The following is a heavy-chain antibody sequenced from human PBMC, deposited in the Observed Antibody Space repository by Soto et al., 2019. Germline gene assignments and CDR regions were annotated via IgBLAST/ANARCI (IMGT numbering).Heavy chain of an antibody. Sequence: PSETLSLTCTVSGGSVSSGSYYWSWIRQPPGKGLEWIGYIYYTVSTTYNPSLKSRVTISVYTSKNQFSLNLSSVTAADTAVYYCARDQALVRGVIIRGMGWLGPWGKGTLVTVSS. V-gene: IGHV4-61*01. CDR2: IYYTVST. D-gene: IGHD3-10*01. CDR1: GGSVSSGSYY. CDR3: ARDQALVRGVIIRGMGWLGP. J-gene: IGHJ5*02.